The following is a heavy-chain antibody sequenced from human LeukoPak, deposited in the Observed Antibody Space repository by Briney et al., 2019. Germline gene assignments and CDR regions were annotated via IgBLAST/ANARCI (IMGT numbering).Heavy chain of an antibody. CDR2: IWYDGSNK. Sequence: PGGSLRLSCAASGFTFSSYGMHWVRQAPGKGLEWVAVIWYDGSNKYYADSVKGRFTISRDNSKNTLYLQMNSLRAEDTAVYYCAKDGRGGLFDYWGQGTLVTVSS. J-gene: IGHJ4*02. V-gene: IGHV3-33*06. CDR1: GFTFSSYG. D-gene: IGHD3/OR15-3a*01. CDR3: AKDGRGGLFDY.